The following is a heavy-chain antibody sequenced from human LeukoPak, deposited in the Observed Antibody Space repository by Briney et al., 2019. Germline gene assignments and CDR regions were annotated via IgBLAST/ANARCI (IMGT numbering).Heavy chain of an antibody. Sequence: SVKVSCKASGGTFSSYAISWVRQAPGQGLEWMGRIIPIFGTANYAQKFQGRVTITTDESTSTAYMELSSLRSEDTAVYYCARDMVDSSGYYPFDYWGQGTLVTVS. V-gene: IGHV1-69*05. D-gene: IGHD3-22*01. CDR1: GGTFSSYA. CDR3: ARDMVDSSGYYPFDY. CDR2: IIPIFGTA. J-gene: IGHJ4*02.